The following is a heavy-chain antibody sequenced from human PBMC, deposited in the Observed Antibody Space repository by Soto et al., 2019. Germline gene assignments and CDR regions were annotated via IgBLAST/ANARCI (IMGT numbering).Heavy chain of an antibody. CDR1: GGTFSNYA. CDR2: INPSGGST. D-gene: IGHD3-10*01. J-gene: IGHJ6*02. Sequence: ASVKVSCKVSGGTFSNYAIDWVRQAPGQGLEWMGIINPSGGSTSYAQKFQGGVTMTRDTSTSTVYMELSSLRSEDTAVYYCARDRGGYYYGMDVWGQGTTVTVSS. CDR3: ARDRGGYYYGMDV. V-gene: IGHV1-46*03.